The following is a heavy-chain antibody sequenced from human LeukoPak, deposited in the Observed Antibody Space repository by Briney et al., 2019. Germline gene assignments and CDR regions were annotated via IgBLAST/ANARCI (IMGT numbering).Heavy chain of an antibody. Sequence: LETLSLTCAVYGGSFSGYYWSWIRQPPGKGLEWIGEINHSGSTNYNPSLKSRVTISVDTSKNQFSLKLSSVTAADTAVYYCAVSGPGIAAAGGYFDYWGQGTLVTVSS. CDR3: AVSGPGIAAAGGYFDY. D-gene: IGHD6-13*01. CDR2: INHSGST. V-gene: IGHV4-34*01. CDR1: GGSFSGYY. J-gene: IGHJ4*02.